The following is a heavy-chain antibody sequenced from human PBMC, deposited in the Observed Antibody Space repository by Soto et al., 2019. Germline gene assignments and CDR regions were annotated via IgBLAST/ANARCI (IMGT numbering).Heavy chain of an antibody. J-gene: IGHJ4*02. Sequence: QVQLVQSGAEGKKPGSSVKVSCQASGGFFSSNAISWVLQAPGQGLEWMGGILPIFHTTHYAQKFQGRVTITADESTSTAYMELSSLKSEDMALYYCATRGRGYSPAPRFYFEYWGQGTPVPVSS. CDR1: GGFFSSNA. CDR3: ATRGRGYSPAPRFYFEY. CDR2: ILPIFHTT. V-gene: IGHV1-69*01. D-gene: IGHD5-18*01.